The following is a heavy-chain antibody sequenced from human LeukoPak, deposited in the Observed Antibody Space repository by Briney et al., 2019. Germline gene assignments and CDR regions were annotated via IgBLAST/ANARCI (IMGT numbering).Heavy chain of an antibody. V-gene: IGHV1-8*02. CDR2: IYPNRGNT. D-gene: IGHD6-13*01. J-gene: IGHJ5*02. CDR3: ARGRGAAAKMNWFDP. Sequence: ASVKVSCKASGYTFTGYYMHWVRQAPGQGLEWMGWIYPNRGNTGYAQKFQGRVTMTRNTSISTAYMELSSLRSEDTAVYYCARGRGAAAKMNWFDPWGQGTLVTVSS. CDR1: GYTFTGYY.